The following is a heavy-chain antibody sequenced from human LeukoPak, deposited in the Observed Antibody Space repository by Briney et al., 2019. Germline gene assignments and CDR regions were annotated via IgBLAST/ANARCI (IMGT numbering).Heavy chain of an antibody. CDR3: ARLAYYNSSGYYLFDY. Sequence: SETLSLTCTVSGGSISSSSYYWGWIRQPPGKGLEWIGSIYYSGSTYYNPSLKSRVTISVDTSKNQFSLKLSSVTAADTAVYYCARLAYYNSSGYYLFDYWGQGTLVTVSS. D-gene: IGHD3-22*01. CDR2: IYYSGST. V-gene: IGHV4-39*01. CDR1: GGSISSSSYY. J-gene: IGHJ4*02.